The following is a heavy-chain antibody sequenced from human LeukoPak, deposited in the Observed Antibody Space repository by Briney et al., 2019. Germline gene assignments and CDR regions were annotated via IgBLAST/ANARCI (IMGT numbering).Heavy chain of an antibody. CDR2: ISYDGSEK. CDR3: AKLPHSRGGSYSDY. V-gene: IGHV3-30-3*01. CDR1: GFTFSTYP. D-gene: IGHD3-10*01. J-gene: IGHJ4*02. Sequence: PGGSLRLSCAASGFTFSTYPMHWVRQAPGKGLEWVAVISYDGSEKYSADSVKGRFTISRDNSKNTVYLQMNNLRAEDTAVYYCAKLPHSRGGSYSDYWGQGTLVTVSS.